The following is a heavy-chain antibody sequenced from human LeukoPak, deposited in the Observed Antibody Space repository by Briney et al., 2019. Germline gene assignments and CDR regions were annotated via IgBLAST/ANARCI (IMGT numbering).Heavy chain of an antibody. CDR1: GFGFATFW. CDR2: IDHDGREA. V-gene: IGHV3-7*03. J-gene: IGHJ4*02. Sequence: GGSLRLSCAASGFGFATFWMTWVRQAPGKGLEWVANIDHDGREAHCLDSVKGRFTISRDNAKNVLYLQMNSLRVEDMAVYYCATDKTQDSGDSWFGHWGQGTPVTVSS. CDR3: ATDKTQDSGDSWFGH. D-gene: IGHD4-17*01.